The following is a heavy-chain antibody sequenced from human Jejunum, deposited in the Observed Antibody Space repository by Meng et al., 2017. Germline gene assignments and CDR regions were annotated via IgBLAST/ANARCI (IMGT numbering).Heavy chain of an antibody. V-gene: IGHV3-49*03. Sequence: PCTTSGFTLGHYAMTWIRQPPGKGLEWVGLIRSKGYGRTTEYAASVRGRFTISTDDSKATAYLQMNSLRTEDTAVYSCSGDYDPRTEYFFDYWGQGTLVTVSS. J-gene: IGHJ4*02. CDR3: SGDYDPRTEYFFDY. CDR2: IRSKGYGRTT. CDR1: GFTLGHYA. D-gene: IGHD3-16*01.